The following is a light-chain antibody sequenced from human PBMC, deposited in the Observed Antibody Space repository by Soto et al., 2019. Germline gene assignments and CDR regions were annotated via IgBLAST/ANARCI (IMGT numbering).Light chain of an antibody. CDR1: SNDVGYYDF. CDR3: SSYLSDITLVI. Sequence: QSALTQPASVSGSPGQSITISCTGTSNDVGYYDFVSWYQHHPGKAPKLMIYEVTNRPSGVSNRFSGSKSGNTASLTISGLQAEDEAYYYCSSYLSDITLVIFGGGTKVTVL. V-gene: IGLV2-14*01. J-gene: IGLJ2*01. CDR2: EVT.